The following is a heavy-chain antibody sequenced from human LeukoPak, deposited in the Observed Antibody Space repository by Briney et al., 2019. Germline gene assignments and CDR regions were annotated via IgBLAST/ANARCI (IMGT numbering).Heavy chain of an antibody. Sequence: GGSLRLSCSASGFTFSSYAMHWVRQAPGKGLEWVAVISYDGSIKYYADSVKGRFTISRDNSKNTLYLRMNSLRAEDTAVYYCARPIVVPAAIHRGGWFDPWGQGTLVTVSS. J-gene: IGHJ5*02. CDR1: GFTFSSYA. CDR2: ISYDGSIK. D-gene: IGHD2-2*02. V-gene: IGHV3-30-3*01. CDR3: ARPIVVPAAIHRGGWFDP.